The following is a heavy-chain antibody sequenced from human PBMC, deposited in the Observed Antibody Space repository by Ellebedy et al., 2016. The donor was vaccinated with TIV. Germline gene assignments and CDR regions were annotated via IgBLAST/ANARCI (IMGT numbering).Heavy chain of an antibody. D-gene: IGHD3-10*01. Sequence: SETLSLTCAVYGGSVSGYCWNWIRQPPGKGLEWIGEMNHSGDTNYSPSLRSRVTISVDTSNNQLSLKLSSVTAADTALYFCARGHQFVGQRPSSGHPIDYWGRGTLVIVSS. J-gene: IGHJ4*02. V-gene: IGHV4-34*01. CDR3: ARGHQFVGQRPSSGHPIDY. CDR1: GGSVSGYC. CDR2: MNHSGDT.